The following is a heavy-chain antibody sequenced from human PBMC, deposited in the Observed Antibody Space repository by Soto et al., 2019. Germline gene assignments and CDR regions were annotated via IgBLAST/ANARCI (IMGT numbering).Heavy chain of an antibody. V-gene: IGHV1-69*01. Sequence: QVQLVQSGAEVKKPGSSLTVSCKASANTFNNYAISWVRQAPGLGLEWKGGIIPFFGSPKYSQKLQTGVRITLEESTYTSYMNLTVLRSDDKAVYDCASAIGLELNWFDPWGQVTLVTVSS. CDR3: ASAIGLELNWFDP. J-gene: IGHJ5*02. D-gene: IGHD3-10*01. CDR1: ANTFNNYA. CDR2: IIPFFGSP.